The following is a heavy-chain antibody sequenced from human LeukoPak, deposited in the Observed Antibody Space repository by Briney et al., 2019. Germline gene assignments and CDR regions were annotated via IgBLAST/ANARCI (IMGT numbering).Heavy chain of an antibody. J-gene: IGHJ4*02. CDR1: GFTFSSYA. CDR2: ISSNGGSI. CDR3: VKALVVAAPFDY. Sequence: GGSLRLPCSASGFTFSSYAMHWVRQAPGKGLEYVSAISSNGGSIYYADSVKGRFAISRDNSKNTLYLQMSSLRAEDTAVYYCVKALVVAAPFDYWGQGTLVTVSS. V-gene: IGHV3-64D*06. D-gene: IGHD2-15*01.